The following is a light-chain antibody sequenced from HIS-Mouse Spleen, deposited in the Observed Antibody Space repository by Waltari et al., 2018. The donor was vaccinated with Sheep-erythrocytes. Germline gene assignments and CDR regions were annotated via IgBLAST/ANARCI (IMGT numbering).Light chain of an antibody. J-gene: IGLJ3*02. V-gene: IGLV2-23*01. CDR3: CSYAGSSTPWV. CDR2: EGS. CDR1: SSDVGSYNL. Sequence: QSALTQPASVSGSPGQSITISCTGTSSDVGSYNLVSWYQQHPGKAPKLMIYEGSKRPSGVSNRFSGSKSANTASLTISGLQADDEADYYCCSYAGSSTPWVFGGGTKLTVL.